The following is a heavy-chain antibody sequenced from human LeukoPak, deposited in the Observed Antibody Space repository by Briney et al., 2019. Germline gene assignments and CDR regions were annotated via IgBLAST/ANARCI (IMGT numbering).Heavy chain of an antibody. Sequence: SETLSLTCTVSGGSISSYYWSWIRQPAGEGLEWIGRIYTSGSTNYNPSLKSRVTMSVDTSKNQFSLKLSSVAAADTAVYYCARELGGRFCTNGVCLGYGMDVWGQGTTVTVSS. J-gene: IGHJ6*02. V-gene: IGHV4-4*07. CDR3: ARELGGRFCTNGVCLGYGMDV. D-gene: IGHD2-8*01. CDR2: IYTSGST. CDR1: GGSISSYY.